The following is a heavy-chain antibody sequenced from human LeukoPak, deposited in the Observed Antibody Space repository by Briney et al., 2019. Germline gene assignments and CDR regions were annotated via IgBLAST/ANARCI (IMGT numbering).Heavy chain of an antibody. Sequence: PGRSLRLSCAASGFTFDDYAMHWVRQAPGKGLEWVSGISWTSGSIGYADSVKGRFTISRDNAKNSLYLQMNSLRAEDTAVYYCATVDYDSSLNNYYYYYGMDVWGQGTTVTVSS. V-gene: IGHV3-9*01. CDR1: GFTFDDYA. D-gene: IGHD3-22*01. CDR2: ISWTSGSI. CDR3: ATVDYDSSLNNYYYYYGMDV. J-gene: IGHJ6*02.